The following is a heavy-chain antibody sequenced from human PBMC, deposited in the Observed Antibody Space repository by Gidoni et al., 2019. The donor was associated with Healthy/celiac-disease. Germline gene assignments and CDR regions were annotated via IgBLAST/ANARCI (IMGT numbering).Heavy chain of an antibody. J-gene: IGHJ6*02. CDR2: IIPIFGTA. Sequence: QVQLVQSGAEVKKPGSSVKVSCKASGGTFSSYAISWVRQAPGQGLEWMGGIIPIFGTANYAQKFQGRVTITADESTSTAYMELSSLRSEDTAVYYCARQYYYDSSGYYPDRYYYYGMDVWGQGTTVTVSS. CDR3: ARQYYYDSSGYYPDRYYYYGMDV. V-gene: IGHV1-69*01. D-gene: IGHD3-22*01. CDR1: GGTFSSYA.